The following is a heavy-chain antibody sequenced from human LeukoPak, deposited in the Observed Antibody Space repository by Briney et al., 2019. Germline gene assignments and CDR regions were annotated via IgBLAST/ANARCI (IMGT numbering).Heavy chain of an antibody. CDR1: GYTFNGYY. CDR3: SRLVRVGGDSRNFDY. D-gene: IGHD2-21*02. CDR2: ISPNTGGT. J-gene: IGHJ4*02. V-gene: IGHV1-2*02. Sequence: ASVKVSCKASGYTFNGYYIHWVRQAPGQGLEWMGWISPNTGGTKFAQKFQGRVTMTRDTSISTAYIELSRLRAVDAAVYCCSRLVRVGGDSRNFDYWGQGTLVTVSP.